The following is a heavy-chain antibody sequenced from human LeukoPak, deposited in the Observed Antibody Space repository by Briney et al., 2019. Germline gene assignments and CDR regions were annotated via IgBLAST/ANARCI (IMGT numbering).Heavy chain of an antibody. Sequence: GGSLRLSCAASGFTVSSNYMSWVRQAPGEGLEWVSGIYSGGSTYYADSVKGRFTISRDNSKNTLYLQMNSLRAEDTAVYYCARHSPYYGSGHYSYYMDVWGKGTTVPIS. CDR3: ARHSPYYGSGHYSYYMDV. V-gene: IGHV3-53*01. CDR1: GFTVSSNY. J-gene: IGHJ6*03. CDR2: IYSGGST. D-gene: IGHD3-10*01.